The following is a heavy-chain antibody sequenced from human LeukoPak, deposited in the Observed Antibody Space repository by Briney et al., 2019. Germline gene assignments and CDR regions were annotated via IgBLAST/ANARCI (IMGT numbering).Heavy chain of an antibody. CDR1: GFTFSSYA. Sequence: GGSLRLSCAASGFTFSSYAMTWVRQAPGKGLEWVSGISASGGNTYYAGSVKGRFTISRDNSKNTLYLQMNSLRAEDTVVYYCAKENMVTTRGSPFDIWGQGTMVTVSS. D-gene: IGHD4-17*01. V-gene: IGHV3-23*01. J-gene: IGHJ3*02. CDR3: AKENMVTTRGSPFDI. CDR2: ISASGGNT.